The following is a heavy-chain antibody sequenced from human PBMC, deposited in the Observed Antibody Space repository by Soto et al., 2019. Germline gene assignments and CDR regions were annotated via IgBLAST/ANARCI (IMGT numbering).Heavy chain of an antibody. J-gene: IGHJ4*02. CDR3: ARSVVVPAALDY. Sequence: GGSLRLSCAASGFTFSSYGMHWVRQAPGKGLEWLAFIWYDGNKKYYADSVGGRFTISRDNSKNTLYLQMNSLSAEDTAVYYCARSVVVPAALDYWGQGTLVTVS. V-gene: IGHV3-33*01. CDR2: IWYDGNKK. D-gene: IGHD2-2*01. CDR1: GFTFSSYG.